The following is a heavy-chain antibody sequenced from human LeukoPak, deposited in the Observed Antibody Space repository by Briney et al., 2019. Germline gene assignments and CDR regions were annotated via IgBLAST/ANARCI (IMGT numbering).Heavy chain of an antibody. V-gene: IGHV3-66*01. CDR2: IMPGGHI. D-gene: IGHD4-17*01. CDR3: ARGNSATTTFDF. J-gene: IGHJ4*02. Sequence: PGGSLRLSCRASGFSVDSVFMNWVRQPPGKGLEWVSFIMPGGHIDYTDSVKGRFTISRDSFKNTLSLQMNSLSVDDSAVYYCARGNSATTTFDFWGQGTLVTVSS. CDR1: GFSVDSVF.